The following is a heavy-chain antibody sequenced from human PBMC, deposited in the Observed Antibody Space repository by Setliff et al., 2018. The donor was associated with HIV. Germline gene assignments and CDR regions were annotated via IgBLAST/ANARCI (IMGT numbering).Heavy chain of an antibody. V-gene: IGHV4-39*07. CDR1: GGSISSGIQY. CDR2: IYNDGST. J-gene: IGHJ1*01. D-gene: IGHD3-10*01. Sequence: SETLSLTCNVSGGSISSGIQYWGWVRQSPGKGLEWIGSIYNDGSTYYNPSLKSRLTISLDTSKNQFSLKLNSVTAADTAVYYCARAPTGGLVGYFHHWGQGTLVTVSS. CDR3: ARAPTGGLVGYFHH.